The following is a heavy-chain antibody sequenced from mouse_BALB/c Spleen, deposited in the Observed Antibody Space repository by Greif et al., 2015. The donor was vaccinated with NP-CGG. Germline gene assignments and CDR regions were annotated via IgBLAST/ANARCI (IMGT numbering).Heavy chain of an antibody. CDR2: IRLKSNNYAT. J-gene: IGHJ3*01. D-gene: IGHD2-1*01. CDR3: TGGNSWFAY. V-gene: IGHV6-6*02. CDR1: GFTFSNYW. Sequence: EVKLVESGGGLVQPGGSMKLSCVASGFTFSNYWMNWVHQSPEKGLEWVAEIRLKSNNYATHYAESVKGRFTISRDDSKSSVYLQMNNLRAEDTGIYYCTGGNSWFAYWGQGTLVTVSA.